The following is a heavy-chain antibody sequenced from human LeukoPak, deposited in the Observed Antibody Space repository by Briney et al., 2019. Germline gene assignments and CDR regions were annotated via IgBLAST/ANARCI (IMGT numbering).Heavy chain of an antibody. CDR1: GYIFPDYY. J-gene: IGHJ4*02. D-gene: IGHD6-19*01. Sequence: ASVTVSCKGSGYIFPDYYIYWVRQAPGQGLEWMGRINPNSGGTNYAQKFQGRVTMTRDTSISTVFMELSRLRSDDTAIYYCARDLPAVAENFDHWGQGTLVTVSS. CDR2: INPNSGGT. CDR3: ARDLPAVAENFDH. V-gene: IGHV1-2*06.